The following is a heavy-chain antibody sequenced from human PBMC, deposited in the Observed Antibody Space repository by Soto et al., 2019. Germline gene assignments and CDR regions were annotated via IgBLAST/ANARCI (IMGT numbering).Heavy chain of an antibody. V-gene: IGHV1-69*13. J-gene: IGHJ4*02. Sequence: ASVKVSCKASGGTFSSYAISWVRQAPGQGLEWMGGIIPIFGTANYAQKFQGRVTITADESTSTAYMELSSLRSEDTAVYYCARDPLEGDTAMGDYWGQGTLVTVSS. CDR2: IIPIFGTA. D-gene: IGHD5-18*01. CDR3: ARDPLEGDTAMGDY. CDR1: GGTFSSYA.